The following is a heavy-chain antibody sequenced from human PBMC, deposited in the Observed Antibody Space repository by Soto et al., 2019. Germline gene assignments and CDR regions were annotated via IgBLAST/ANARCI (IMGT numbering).Heavy chain of an antibody. D-gene: IGHD2-21*01. CDR1: GFTINTFA. Sequence: GGCLRLSCAAPGFTINTFALTWVRQAPRKGLECVSGVTGSGGQIHYADSVRGRFTISKDNSKNTLYLQMSNLREEDTALYYCAKDAVYKDGLWLMDSWGQGTLVTV. J-gene: IGHJ5*02. CDR3: AKDAVYKDGLWLMDS. V-gene: IGHV3-23*01. CDR2: VTGSGGQI.